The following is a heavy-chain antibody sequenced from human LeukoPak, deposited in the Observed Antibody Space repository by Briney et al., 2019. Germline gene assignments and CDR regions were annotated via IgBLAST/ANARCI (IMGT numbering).Heavy chain of an antibody. J-gene: IGHJ4*02. CDR2: MKQDGSEK. CDR1: GINFRGYW. V-gene: IGHV3-7*01. CDR3: ARDLGHTGYDLYDY. Sequence: GRSLRLSCAVSGINFRGYWMAWVRQAPGKGLEWVANMKQDGSEKYYVDSVKGRFTISRDNAKNSLYLEMNSLRVEDTAVYYCARDLGHTGYDLYDYWGQGTLVTVSS. D-gene: IGHD5-12*01.